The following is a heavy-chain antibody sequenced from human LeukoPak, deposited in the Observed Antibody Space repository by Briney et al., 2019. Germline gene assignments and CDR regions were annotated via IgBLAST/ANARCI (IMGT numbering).Heavy chain of an antibody. Sequence: GGSLRLSCAASGFTFDDYGMSWVRQAPGKGLEWVSGISGSGGSTYNADSAKGRFTISRDNSKNTLYLQMNSLRDEDTAVYYCAKLLRGLLHFDYWGQGTLVTVSS. CDR3: AKLLRGLLHFDY. V-gene: IGHV3-23*01. CDR2: ISGSGGST. J-gene: IGHJ4*02. CDR1: GFTFDDYG. D-gene: IGHD3-22*01.